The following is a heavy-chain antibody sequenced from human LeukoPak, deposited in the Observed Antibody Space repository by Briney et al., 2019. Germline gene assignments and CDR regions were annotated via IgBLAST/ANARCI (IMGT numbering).Heavy chain of an antibody. D-gene: IGHD1-26*01. Sequence: ASVKVSCKASGYTFTGYYMHWVRQAPGQGLEWMGWINPNSGGTNYAQKFQGRVTMTRDTSISTAYMELSRLRSDDTAVYYCARLAYSGSYYGAFDIWGQGTMVTVSS. J-gene: IGHJ3*02. V-gene: IGHV1-2*02. CDR1: GYTFTGYY. CDR3: ARLAYSGSYYGAFDI. CDR2: INPNSGGT.